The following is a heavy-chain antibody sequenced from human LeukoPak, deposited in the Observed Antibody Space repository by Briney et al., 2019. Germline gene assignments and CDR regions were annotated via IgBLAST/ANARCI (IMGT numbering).Heavy chain of an antibody. CDR2: IYSGGST. Sequence: GGSLRLSCAASGFTVSSNYMSWVRQAPGKGLEWVSVIYSGGSTYYGDSVKGRFTISRDNSKNTLYLQMNSLRAEDTAVYYCASTSGGLGYFDYWGQGTLVTVSS. CDR1: GFTVSSNY. D-gene: IGHD6-19*01. J-gene: IGHJ4*02. V-gene: IGHV3-53*01. CDR3: ASTSGGLGYFDY.